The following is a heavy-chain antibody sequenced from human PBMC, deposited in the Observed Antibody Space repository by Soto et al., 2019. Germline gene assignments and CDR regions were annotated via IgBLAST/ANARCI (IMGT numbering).Heavy chain of an antibody. D-gene: IGHD3-10*01. V-gene: IGHV3-30-3*01. CDR2: ISYDGSNK. CDR1: GFTFSSYA. CDR3: ARDPKNGLLWFGESPV. J-gene: IGHJ4*02. Sequence: GGSLRLSCAASGFTFSSYAMHWVRQAPGKGLEWMAVISYDGSNKYYADSVKGRFTISRDNAKNSLYLQINSLRAEDTAVYYCARDPKNGLLWFGESPVGGQGTLVTVSS.